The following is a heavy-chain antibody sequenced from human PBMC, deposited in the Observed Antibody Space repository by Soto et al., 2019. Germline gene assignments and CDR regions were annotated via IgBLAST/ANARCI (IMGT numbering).Heavy chain of an antibody. D-gene: IGHD3-10*01. CDR1: GYTFTSYG. CDR3: AGDTGFGESDA. J-gene: IGHJ6*02. Sequence: QVQLVQSGAEVKKPGASVKVSCKASGYTFTSYGITWVRQAPGQGLEWMGWISAYNGNTNYAQKLQGRVTMTTETPTSTAYRELRSLRSDDTAVYYCAGDTGFGESDAWGQGTTVTVSS. V-gene: IGHV1-18*01. CDR2: ISAYNGNT.